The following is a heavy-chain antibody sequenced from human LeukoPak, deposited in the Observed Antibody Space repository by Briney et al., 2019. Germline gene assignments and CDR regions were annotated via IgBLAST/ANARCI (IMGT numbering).Heavy chain of an antibody. V-gene: IGHV1-69*04. J-gene: IGHJ4*02. D-gene: IGHD2-2*01. CDR3: ARLYCSSTSCSYYFDY. Sequence: SVKVSCTASGGTFSSYAISWVRQAPGQGLEWMGRIIPILGIANYAQKFQGRVTITADKSTSTAYMELSSLRSEDTAVYYCARLYCSSTSCSYYFDYWGQGTLVTVSS. CDR2: IIPILGIA. CDR1: GGTFSSYA.